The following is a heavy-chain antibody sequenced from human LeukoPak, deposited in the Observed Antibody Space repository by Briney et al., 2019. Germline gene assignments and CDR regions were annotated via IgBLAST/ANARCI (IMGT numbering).Heavy chain of an antibody. Sequence: ASVKVSCKASGCTFTGYYMHWVRQAPGQGLEWMGWINPNSGGTNYAQKFQGRVTMTRDTSISTAYMELSRLRSDDTAVYYCARSVSLGGKKPVYYFDYWGQGTLVTVSS. V-gene: IGHV1-2*02. CDR2: INPNSGGT. CDR1: GCTFTGYY. J-gene: IGHJ4*02. CDR3: ARSVSLGGKKPVYYFDY. D-gene: IGHD1-26*01.